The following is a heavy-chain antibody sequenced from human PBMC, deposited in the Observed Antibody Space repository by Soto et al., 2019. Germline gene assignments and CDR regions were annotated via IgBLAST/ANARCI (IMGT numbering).Heavy chain of an antibody. V-gene: IGHV4-59*01. J-gene: IGHJ4*02. Sequence: SETLSLTGTGSGGSISSYYWSCIRQPPGKGLEWIGYIYYSGSTNYNPSLKSRVTISVDTSKNQFSLKLSSVTAADTAVYYCARDLFSGYSLDYWGQGALVTVSS. CDR3: ARDLFSGYSLDY. CDR2: IYYSGST. D-gene: IGHD5-12*01. CDR1: GGSISSYY.